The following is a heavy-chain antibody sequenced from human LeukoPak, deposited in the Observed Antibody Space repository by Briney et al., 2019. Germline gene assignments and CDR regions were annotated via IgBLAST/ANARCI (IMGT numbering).Heavy chain of an antibody. CDR3: AREGYGSGSYFDY. V-gene: IGHV4-59*01. J-gene: IGHJ4*02. Sequence: PSETLSLTCTVSGGSISSYYWSWIRQPPGKGLEWIGYIYYSGSTNYNPSLKSRVTISVDTSKNQFPLKLSSVTAADTAVYYCAREGYGSGSYFDYWGQGTLVTVSS. CDR1: GGSISSYY. CDR2: IYYSGST. D-gene: IGHD3-10*01.